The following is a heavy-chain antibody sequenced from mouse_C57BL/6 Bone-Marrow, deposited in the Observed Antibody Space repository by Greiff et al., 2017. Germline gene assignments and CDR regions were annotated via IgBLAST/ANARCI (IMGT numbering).Heavy chain of an antibody. D-gene: IGHD2-5*01. V-gene: IGHV5-4*01. Sequence: VQLVESGGGLVKPGGSLKLSCAASGFTFSSYAMSWVRQTPEKRLEWVATISDGGSYTYYPDNVKGRFTISRDNAKNNLYLQMSHLKSEDTAMYYCARVEDSNYYFDYWGQGTTLTVSS. J-gene: IGHJ2*01. CDR3: ARVEDSNYYFDY. CDR2: ISDGGSYT. CDR1: GFTFSSYA.